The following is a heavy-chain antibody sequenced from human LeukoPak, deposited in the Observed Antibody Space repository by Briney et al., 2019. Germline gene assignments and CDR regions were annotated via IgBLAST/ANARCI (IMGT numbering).Heavy chain of an antibody. V-gene: IGHV1-18*01. CDR1: GYTFTSYG. D-gene: IGHD3-3*01. J-gene: IGHJ4*02. CDR2: ISAYNGNT. CDR3: ARAGRGYYDFWSGYYRFDY. Sequence: GASVKVSCKASGYTFTSYGISWVRQVPGQGLEWMGWISAYNGNTNYAQKLQGRVTMTTDTSTSTAYMELRSLRSDDTAVYYCARAGRGYYDFWSGYYRFDYWGQGTLVTVSS.